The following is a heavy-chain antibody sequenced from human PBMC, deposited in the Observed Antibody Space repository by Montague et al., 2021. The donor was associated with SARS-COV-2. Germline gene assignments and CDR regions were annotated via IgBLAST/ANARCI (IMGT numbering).Heavy chain of an antibody. CDR1: GDSVSSNNAA. V-gene: IGHV6-1*01. J-gene: IGHJ6*02. CDR2: ANYRSKWHY. Sequence: CAISGDSVSSNNAAWNWIRQSPSRGLEWLGRANYRSKWHYDYAVSVKSRILIIPNTSENQFSLQLSSVTPEDTAVYYCARDPHIGSTWPFSGYGIDVWGQGTTVTVSS. D-gene: IGHD6-13*01. CDR3: ARDPHIGSTWPFSGYGIDV.